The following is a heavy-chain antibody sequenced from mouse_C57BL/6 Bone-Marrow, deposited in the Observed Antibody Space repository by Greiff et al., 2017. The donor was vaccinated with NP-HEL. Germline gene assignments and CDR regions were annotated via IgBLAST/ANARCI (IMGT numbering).Heavy chain of an antibody. J-gene: IGHJ3*01. V-gene: IGHV1-80*01. CDR3: ARGAY. CDR1: GYEFSNYW. Sequence: VKLQESGAELVKPGASVKISCKASGYEFSNYWMNWVKQRPGKGLEWIGQIYPGDGDTNYNGQFKDKATLTAYKSSSTAYMQLSRLTSEDSAVYFCARGAYWGQGTLVTVSA. CDR2: IYPGDGDT.